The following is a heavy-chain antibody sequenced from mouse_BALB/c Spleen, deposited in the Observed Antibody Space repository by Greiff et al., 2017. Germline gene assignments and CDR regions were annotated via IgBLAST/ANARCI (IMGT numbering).Heavy chain of an antibody. Sequence: VQLVESGPGLVAPSQSLSITCTVSGFSLTSYGVHWVRQPPGKGLEWLGVIWAGGSTNYNSALMSRLSISKDNSKSQVFLKMNSLQTDDTAMYYCARGSYYDYDGYAMDYWGQGTSVTVSS. D-gene: IGHD2-4*01. J-gene: IGHJ4*01. V-gene: IGHV2-9*02. CDR1: GFSLTSYG. CDR3: ARGSYYDYDGYAMDY. CDR2: IWAGGST.